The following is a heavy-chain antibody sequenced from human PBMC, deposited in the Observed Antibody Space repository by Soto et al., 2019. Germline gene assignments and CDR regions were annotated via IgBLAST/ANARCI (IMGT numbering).Heavy chain of an antibody. CDR1: GYSFSSYW. CDR3: ARLTSTSFGLDV. CDR2: IDPSDSYA. Sequence: RGESLKISCKGSGYSFSSYWITWVRQMPGKGLEWMGRIDPSDSYAIYSPSFQGHVTISTDKSISTAYLQWSSLKASDTAMYYCARLTSTSFGLDVWGRGTTVTVSS. D-gene: IGHD6-6*01. V-gene: IGHV5-10-1*01. J-gene: IGHJ6*02.